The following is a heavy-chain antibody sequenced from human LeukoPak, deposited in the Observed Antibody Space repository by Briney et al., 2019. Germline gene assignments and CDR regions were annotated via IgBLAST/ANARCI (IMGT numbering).Heavy chain of an antibody. J-gene: IGHJ3*01. D-gene: IGHD4-11*01. CDR1: GFTFSNYA. Sequence: PGGSLRLSCAASGFTFSNYAMSWVRQTPGKGLEWVSGISDGGGSTYNAGSVDGRFTISRDNSKTTLSLEMHGLRADDAAVYYCAKYISDSVDDALDLWGPGTMVIVS. CDR3: AKYISDSVDDALDL. V-gene: IGHV3-23*01. CDR2: ISDGGGST.